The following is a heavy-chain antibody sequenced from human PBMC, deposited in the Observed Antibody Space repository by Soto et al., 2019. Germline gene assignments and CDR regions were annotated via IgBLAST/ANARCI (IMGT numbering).Heavy chain of an antibody. CDR2: IKSKVGGWTT. CDR3: TTVILVTYSFIPY. CDR1: GFSFSGSW. D-gene: IGHD4-4*01. J-gene: IGHJ4*02. V-gene: IGHV3-15*01. Sequence: GGSLRISCAVSGFSFSGSWMTWVRQAPGKVLEWLGRIKSKVGGWTTDYAAPVKGRFTISRDDSENTLYLELKSLRTEHTAIYYFTTVILVTYSFIPYWGQGTPVTVYS.